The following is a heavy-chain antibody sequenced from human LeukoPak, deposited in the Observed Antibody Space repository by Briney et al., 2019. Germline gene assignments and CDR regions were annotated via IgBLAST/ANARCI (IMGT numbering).Heavy chain of an antibody. Sequence: GGSLRLSCAASGFTFSSYGMSWVRQAPGKGLEWVSAISGSGGSTYYADSVKGWFTISRDNSKNTLYLQMNSLRAEDTAVYYCAKERYFDWLLSPSPFDYWGQGTLVTVSS. CDR1: GFTFSSYG. CDR3: AKERYFDWLLSPSPFDY. J-gene: IGHJ4*02. CDR2: ISGSGGST. V-gene: IGHV3-23*01. D-gene: IGHD3-9*01.